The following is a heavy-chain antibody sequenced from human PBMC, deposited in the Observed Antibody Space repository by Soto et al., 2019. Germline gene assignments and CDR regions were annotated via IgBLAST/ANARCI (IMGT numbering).Heavy chain of an antibody. CDR1: GGTFSSYA. Sequence: GASVKVSCKASGGTFSSYAISWVRQAPGQGLEWMGGIIPIFGTANYAQKFQGRVTITADESTSTAYMELSSLRSEDTAVYYCAGVGELGNTAMVKGNYYYYGMDVWGQGTTVTVSS. D-gene: IGHD5-18*01. V-gene: IGHV1-69*13. J-gene: IGHJ6*02. CDR2: IIPIFGTA. CDR3: AGVGELGNTAMVKGNYYYYGMDV.